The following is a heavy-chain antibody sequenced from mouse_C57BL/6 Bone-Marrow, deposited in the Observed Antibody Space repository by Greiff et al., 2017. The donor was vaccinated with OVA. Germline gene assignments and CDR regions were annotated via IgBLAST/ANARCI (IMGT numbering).Heavy chain of an antibody. CDR3: ASTYYYGSSFDY. CDR2: ISYDGSN. J-gene: IGHJ2*01. D-gene: IGHD1-1*01. Sequence: EVQLQQSGPGLVKPSQSLSLTCSVTGYSITSGYYWNWIRQFPGNKLEWMGYISYDGSNNYNPSLKNRISITRDTSKNQFFLKLNSVTTEDTATYYCASTYYYGSSFDYWGQGTTLTVSS. CDR1: GYSITSGYY. V-gene: IGHV3-6*01.